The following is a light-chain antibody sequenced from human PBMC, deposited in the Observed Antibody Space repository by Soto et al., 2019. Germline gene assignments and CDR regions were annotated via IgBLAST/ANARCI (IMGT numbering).Light chain of an antibody. Sequence: QSVLTQPRSVSGSPGQSVTISCTGSNSDVGGYNYVSWYQQHPGKAPKLIIYDVTKRPSGVPDRFSGSKSGNTASLTISGLQAEDEADYHCCSFAGSFLYVFGTGTKVTVL. J-gene: IGLJ1*01. V-gene: IGLV2-11*01. CDR2: DVT. CDR1: NSDVGGYNY. CDR3: CSFAGSFLYV.